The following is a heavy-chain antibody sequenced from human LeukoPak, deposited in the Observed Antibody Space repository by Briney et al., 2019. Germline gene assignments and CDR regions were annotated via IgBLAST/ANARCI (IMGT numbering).Heavy chain of an antibody. D-gene: IGHD2-15*01. V-gene: IGHV3-74*01. Sequence: GGSLRLSCAASRFTFSSYWMHWVRQAPGKGLVWVSRINSDGSTTSYADSVKGRFTISRDNAKNTVYLQMNSLRAEDTAVYYCARDRCSGGSCYLDYWGQGTLVTVSS. CDR2: INSDGSTT. CDR3: ARDRCSGGSCYLDY. CDR1: RFTFSSYW. J-gene: IGHJ4*02.